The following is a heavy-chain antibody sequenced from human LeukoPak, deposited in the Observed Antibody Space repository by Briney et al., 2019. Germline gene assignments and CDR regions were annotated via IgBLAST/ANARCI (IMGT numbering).Heavy chain of an antibody. CDR1: GFTFSDYY. CDR2: ISSSGSTI. Sequence: GGSLRLSCAASGFTFSDYYMSWIRQAPGKGLEWVSYISSSGSTIYYADSVKGRFTISRDNAKNSLYLQMNSLRAEDTAVYYCARAPYYYGSGSYYLPQYYYYYMDVWGKGTTVTISS. CDR3: ARAPYYYGSGSYYLPQYYYYYMDV. J-gene: IGHJ6*03. V-gene: IGHV3-11*04. D-gene: IGHD3-10*01.